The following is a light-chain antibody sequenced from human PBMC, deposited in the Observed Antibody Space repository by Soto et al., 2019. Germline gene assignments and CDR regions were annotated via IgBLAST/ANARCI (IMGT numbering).Light chain of an antibody. Sequence: EIQMTQSASSLSASVGDRVTITCRASQGISNYLAWFQQKPGKAPKLLIYDASSLENGDPSRFAGFGSGTEFTLSIASLHPDDSATYYCQHYNSYSRTFGQGTTVDI. J-gene: IGKJ1*01. V-gene: IGKV1-16*01. CDR3: QHYNSYSRT. CDR2: DAS. CDR1: QGISNY.